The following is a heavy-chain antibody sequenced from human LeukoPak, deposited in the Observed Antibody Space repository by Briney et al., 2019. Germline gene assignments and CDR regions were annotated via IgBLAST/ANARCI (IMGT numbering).Heavy chain of an antibody. CDR2: INQPGSAE. J-gene: IGHJ4*02. Sequence: GGSLRLSCAASGFSFSDYWMGWVRQAPGKGLEWVANINQPGSAEYYVDSVRGRFTISKDNAKSSLSLQMNSLRDDDTAVYFCARSETKGTVDYWGRGTLVTVSS. CDR1: GFSFSDYW. D-gene: IGHD1-14*01. CDR3: ARSETKGTVDY. V-gene: IGHV3-7*01.